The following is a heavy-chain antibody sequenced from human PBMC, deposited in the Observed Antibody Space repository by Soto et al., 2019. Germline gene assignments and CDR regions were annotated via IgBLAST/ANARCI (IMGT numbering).Heavy chain of an antibody. D-gene: IGHD2-15*01. CDR3: ARQLPYGGNSYYGMDV. CDR2: IYPGDSDI. Sequence: PGESLKISCKGSGYSFTSYWTGWVRQMPGKGLEWMGIIYPGDSDIRYSPSFQGQVTISADKSISTAYLQWSGLKASDTAIYYCARQLPYGGNSYYGMDVWGQGTTVTVS. V-gene: IGHV5-51*01. CDR1: GYSFTSYW. J-gene: IGHJ6*02.